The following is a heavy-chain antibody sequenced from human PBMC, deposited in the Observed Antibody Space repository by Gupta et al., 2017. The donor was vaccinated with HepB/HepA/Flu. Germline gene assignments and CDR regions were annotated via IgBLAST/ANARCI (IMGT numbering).Heavy chain of an antibody. CDR3: ARDRLRGPRNYFYALDV. J-gene: IGHJ6*02. D-gene: IGHD6-6*01. Sequence: QVQLQESGPGLVKPSETLSLTCTVSGDSISDNSWRWIRQPPGKGLEWLGYIYSGGRSKYNPSLKTRLTLSLDTSKNQFSLKLHSLTAADTAVYYCARDRLRGPRNYFYALDVWGQGTTVTVSS. V-gene: IGHV4-59*01. CDR2: IYSGGRS. CDR1: GDSISDNS.